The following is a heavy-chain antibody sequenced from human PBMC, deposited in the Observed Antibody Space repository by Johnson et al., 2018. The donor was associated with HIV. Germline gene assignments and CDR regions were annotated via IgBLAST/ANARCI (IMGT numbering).Heavy chain of an antibody. J-gene: IGHJ3*02. Sequence: VQLLESGGSLVLPGGSLRLSCAASGFTFSNYAMSWVRQAPGKGLEWVSTINNSGGSTYYADFVKGRFTISRDNSKNTLYLQMNSLRAEDGAVYYCAKVLVERSGISDDSFDIWDQGTMVTVSS. D-gene: IGHD3-10*01. CDR3: AKVLVERSGISDDSFDI. CDR2: INNSGGST. CDR1: GFTFSNYA. V-gene: IGHV3-23*01.